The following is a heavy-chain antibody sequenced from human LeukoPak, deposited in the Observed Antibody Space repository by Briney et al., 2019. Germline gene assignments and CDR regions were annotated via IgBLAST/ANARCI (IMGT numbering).Heavy chain of an antibody. Sequence: GESLKISCEGSGYSFTSHWIGWVRQMPGKGLEWMGIIYPGDSDTRYSPSFQGQVTISADKSISTAYLQWSSLKASDTAMYYCARCISADYYGSGSYGLDYWGQGTLVTVSS. J-gene: IGHJ4*02. CDR1: GYSFTSHW. D-gene: IGHD3-10*01. V-gene: IGHV5-51*01. CDR3: ARCISADYYGSGSYGLDY. CDR2: IYPGDSDT.